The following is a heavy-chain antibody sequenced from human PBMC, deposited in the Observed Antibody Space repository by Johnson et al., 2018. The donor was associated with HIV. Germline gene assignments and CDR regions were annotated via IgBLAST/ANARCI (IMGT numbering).Heavy chain of an antibody. Sequence: QVQLVESGGGVVQPGRSLRLSCAASGVTFSSHAMHWVRQAPGKGLDWVTVISYDGSNKYYVDSVTGRFTISRDNAKNSLYLQMNSLRAEDTAVYYCARDAVIRSGWYNVDAFDVWGQGTMVTVSS. CDR2: ISYDGSNK. D-gene: IGHD6-19*01. V-gene: IGHV3-30-3*01. CDR3: ARDAVIRSGWYNVDAFDV. J-gene: IGHJ3*01. CDR1: GVTFSSHA.